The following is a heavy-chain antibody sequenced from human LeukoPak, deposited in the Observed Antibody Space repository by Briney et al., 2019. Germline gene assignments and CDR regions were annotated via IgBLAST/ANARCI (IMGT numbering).Heavy chain of an antibody. V-gene: IGHV4-34*01. J-gene: IGHJ5*02. CDR2: INHSGST. CDR3: ARLVRNGRGGSNWFDP. CDR1: GGSFSGYY. D-gene: IGHD3-16*01. Sequence: PSETLSLTCAVYGGSFSGYYWSWIRQPPGKGLEWIGEINHSGSTNYNPSLKSRVTISVDTSKNQFSLKLSSVTAADTAVYYCARLVRNGRGGSNWFDPWGQGTLVTVSS.